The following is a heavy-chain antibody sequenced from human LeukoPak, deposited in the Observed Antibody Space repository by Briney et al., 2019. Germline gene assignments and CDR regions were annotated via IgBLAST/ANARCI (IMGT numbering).Heavy chain of an antibody. Sequence: PSETLSLTCTVSGGSISTSSYYWGWIRQPPGKGLEWIGSIFYTGSTYYNPSLKSRVTISLDTSKSQFSLKLSSVTAADTAVYYCARASGGGNFFYWGQGTLLTVSS. CDR1: GGSISTSSYY. J-gene: IGHJ4*02. D-gene: IGHD4-23*01. CDR3: ARASGGGNFFY. CDR2: IFYTGST. V-gene: IGHV4-39*01.